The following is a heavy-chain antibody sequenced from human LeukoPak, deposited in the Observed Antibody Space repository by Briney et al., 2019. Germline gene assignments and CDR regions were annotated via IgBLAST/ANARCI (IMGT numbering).Heavy chain of an antibody. D-gene: IGHD3-3*01. CDR3: ARELRFLEWFDAFDI. J-gene: IGHJ3*02. CDR2: IYYSGST. V-gene: IGHV4-59*01. Sequence: KPGGSLRLSCAASGFTFSSYAMSWVRQPPGKGLEWIGYIYYSGSTNYNPSLKSRVTMSVDTSKNQFSLKLSSVTAADTAVYYCARELRFLEWFDAFDIWGQGTMVTVSS. CDR1: GFTFSSYA.